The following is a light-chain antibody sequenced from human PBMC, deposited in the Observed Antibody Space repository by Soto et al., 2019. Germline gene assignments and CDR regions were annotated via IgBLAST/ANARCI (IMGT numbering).Light chain of an antibody. CDR1: SSDVGGYNY. V-gene: IGLV2-8*01. Sequence: QSALTQPPSASGSPGQSVTISCTGTSSDVGGYNYVSWYQQHPGKAPKLMIYEVNKRPSGVPDRFSGSKSGNTASLTVSGLQAEDEADYSCSSYGGSNNLVFGGGTKLTVL. J-gene: IGLJ2*01. CDR2: EVN. CDR3: SSYGGSNNLV.